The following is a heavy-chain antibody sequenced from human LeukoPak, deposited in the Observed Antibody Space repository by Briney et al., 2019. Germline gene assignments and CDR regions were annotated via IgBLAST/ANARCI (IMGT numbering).Heavy chain of an antibody. D-gene: IGHD1-26*01. CDR3: ARHAIYSGGYSYWFDP. CDR2: IYNNAYI. V-gene: IGHV4-59*08. CDR1: GGSISSYY. Sequence: SETLSLTCTVSGGSISSYYWSWIRQPPGKGLEWIAYIYNNAYINHNPTLKSRASILVDTSKNLCSLRLTSVTAAGTAVYYCARHAIYSGGYSYWFDPWGLGTLVTVSS. J-gene: IGHJ5*02.